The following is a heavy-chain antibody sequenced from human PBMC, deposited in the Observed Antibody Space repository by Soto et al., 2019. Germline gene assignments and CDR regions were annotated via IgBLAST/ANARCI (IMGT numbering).Heavy chain of an antibody. CDR2: VRSKAYDGTT. J-gene: IGHJ6*02. D-gene: IGHD6-13*01. Sequence: PGGSLRLSCTTSGFTFGDYAMCWFRQAPGKGLEWVGVVRSKAYDGTTDYAASVKGRFDISRDDSKSVAYLQMNSVTTEDTAVYFCARYTYTSRYSYYGMDVWGQGTTVTVSS. CDR3: ARYTYTSRYSYYGMDV. CDR1: GFTFGDYA. V-gene: IGHV3-49*03.